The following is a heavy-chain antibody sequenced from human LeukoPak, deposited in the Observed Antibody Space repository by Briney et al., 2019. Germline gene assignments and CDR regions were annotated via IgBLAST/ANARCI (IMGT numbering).Heavy chain of an antibody. CDR2: ISSSGSTI. V-gene: IGHV3-48*03. CDR3: ARDHYYDSSSYYSPGYYFDY. Sequence: GGSLRLPCAASGFTFNSCEMNWVRQAPGKGLEWVSYISSSGSTIHYADSVKGRFTISRDNAKNSLYLQMNSLRAEDTAVYYCARDHYYDSSSYYSPGYYFDYWGQGTLVTVSS. CDR1: GFTFNSCE. D-gene: IGHD3-22*01. J-gene: IGHJ4*02.